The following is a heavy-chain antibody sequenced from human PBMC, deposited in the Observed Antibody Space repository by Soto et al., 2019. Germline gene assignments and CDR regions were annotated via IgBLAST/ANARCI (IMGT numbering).Heavy chain of an antibody. CDR3: GWGTVTTWGMDV. V-gene: IGHV3-30-3*01. Sequence: GGSLRLSCAASGFTFSSYAMHWVRQAPGKGLEWVAVISYDGSNKYYADSVKGRFTISRDNSKNTLYMQMNSLGAEDTAVYYCGWGTVTTWGMDVWGQGTTVTVSS. D-gene: IGHD4-17*01. CDR2: ISYDGSNK. CDR1: GFTFSSYA. J-gene: IGHJ6*02.